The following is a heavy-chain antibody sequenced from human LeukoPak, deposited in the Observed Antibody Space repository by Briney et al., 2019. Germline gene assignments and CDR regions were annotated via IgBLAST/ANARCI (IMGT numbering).Heavy chain of an antibody. J-gene: IGHJ5*02. D-gene: IGHD6-19*01. CDR2: IDSTSSTI. CDR1: GFMFSSYS. V-gene: IGHV3-48*01. Sequence: HSGGSLRLSCAASGFMFSSYSMNWVRQAPGKGLEWVSYIDSTSSTIYYTDSVKGRFTLSRDNAKNSLYLQMNSLRAEDTAVYYCARDRSGWVDSSAFSSWGQGTLVTVSS. CDR3: ARDRSGWVDSSAFSS.